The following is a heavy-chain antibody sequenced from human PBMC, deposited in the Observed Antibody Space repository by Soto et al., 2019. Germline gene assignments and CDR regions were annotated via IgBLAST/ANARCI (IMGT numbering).Heavy chain of an antibody. J-gene: IGHJ6*02. CDR3: ALALVAHYYYGMDF. Sequence: GGSLRLSCAASGFTFSSYSMNWVRQAPGKGLEWVSSISSSSSYIYYADSVKGRFTISRDNAKNSLYLQMNSLRAEDTAVYYCALALVAHYYYGMDFWGQGTTVTVSS. CDR2: ISSSSSYI. V-gene: IGHV3-21*01. D-gene: IGHD5-12*01. CDR1: GFTFSSYS.